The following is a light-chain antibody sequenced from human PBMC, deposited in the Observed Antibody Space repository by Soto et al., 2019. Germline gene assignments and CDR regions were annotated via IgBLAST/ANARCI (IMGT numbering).Light chain of an antibody. CDR2: EVT. CDR1: SSDVGAYNY. V-gene: IGLV2-14*01. CDR3: SSYTSSTTLV. Sequence: QSALTQPASVSGSPGQSITISCTGTSSDVGAYNYASWYQQHPGKAPKPMIYEVTNRPSGVSNRFSGSKSGNTASLTISGLQAEDEADYYCSSYTSSTTLVFGGGTKLSVL. J-gene: IGLJ2*01.